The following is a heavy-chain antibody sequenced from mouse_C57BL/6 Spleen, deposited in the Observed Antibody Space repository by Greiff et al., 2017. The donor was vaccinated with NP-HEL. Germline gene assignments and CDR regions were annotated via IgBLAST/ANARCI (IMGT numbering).Heavy chain of an antibody. V-gene: IGHV1-54*01. D-gene: IGHD1-1*02. Sequence: QVHVKQSGAELVRPGTSVKVSCKASGYAFTNYLIEWVKQRPGQGLEWIGVINPGSGGTNYNEKFKGKATLTADKSSSTAYMQLSSLTSEDSAVYFCARGVGSYDWYFDVWGTGTTVTVSS. CDR2: INPGSGGT. J-gene: IGHJ1*03. CDR1: GYAFTNYL. CDR3: ARGVGSYDWYFDV.